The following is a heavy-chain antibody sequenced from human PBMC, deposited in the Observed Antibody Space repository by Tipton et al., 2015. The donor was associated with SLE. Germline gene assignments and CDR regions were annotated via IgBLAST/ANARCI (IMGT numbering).Heavy chain of an antibody. CDR2: IYNSGST. CDR3: AREPGNADDILTGYNNLDAFDI. D-gene: IGHD3-9*01. J-gene: IGHJ3*02. CDR1: GASIRSYY. V-gene: IGHV4-59*01. Sequence: TLSLTCTVSGASIRSYYWSWIRQPPGKGLEWIGNIYNSGSTNYNPSLKSRVTMSLDTSKNQFSLKLSSVTAADTAVYYCAREPGNADDILTGYNNLDAFDIWGQGTMVTVSS.